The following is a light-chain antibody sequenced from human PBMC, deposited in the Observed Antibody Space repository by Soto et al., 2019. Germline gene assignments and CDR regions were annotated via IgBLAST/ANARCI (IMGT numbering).Light chain of an antibody. CDR2: SNN. J-gene: IGLJ1*01. Sequence: QSVLTQPPSAYGTPGQRVTISCSGSSSNIGSNTVNWYQQLPGTAPKLLIYSNNQRPSGVPDRFSGSKSGTSASLAISGLQSEDEADYYCAAWDDSLNGLFGTGTKVTVL. CDR3: AAWDDSLNGL. CDR1: SSNIGSNT. V-gene: IGLV1-44*01.